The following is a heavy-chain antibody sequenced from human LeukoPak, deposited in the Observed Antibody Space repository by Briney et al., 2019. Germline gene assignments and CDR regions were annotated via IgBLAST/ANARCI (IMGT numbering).Heavy chain of an antibody. CDR3: ARDKSPNWRFDD. V-gene: IGHV1-46*01. Sequence: ASVKVSCKAFGYTFTSYYMHWVRQAPGQGLEWMGIINPSGGGTSYAQKFQGRVTMTRDTSTSTVYMELSSLRSEDTAVCYCARDKSPNWRFDDWDQGTLVTVSS. CDR2: INPSGGGT. CDR1: GYTFTSYY. J-gene: IGHJ4*02. D-gene: IGHD1-1*01.